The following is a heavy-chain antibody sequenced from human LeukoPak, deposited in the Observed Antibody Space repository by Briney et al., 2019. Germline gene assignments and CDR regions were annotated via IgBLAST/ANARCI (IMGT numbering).Heavy chain of an antibody. Sequence: GGSLRLSCAASGFTFSSYAMSWVRQAPGKGLEWVSTLSDSAGSTSYADSVKGRFTISRDNSKNTLYLQMSSLRAEDTALYYCAKRGPGHYFDSSGYCYDYWGQGTLVTVSS. CDR3: AKRGPGHYFDSSGYCYDY. J-gene: IGHJ4*02. CDR2: LSDSAGST. V-gene: IGHV3-23*01. D-gene: IGHD3-22*01. CDR1: GFTFSSYA.